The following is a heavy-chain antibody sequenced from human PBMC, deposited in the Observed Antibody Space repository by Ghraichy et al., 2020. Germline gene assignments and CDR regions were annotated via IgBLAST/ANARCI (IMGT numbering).Heavy chain of an antibody. Sequence: ESLNISCAVYGGSFSGYYWSWIRQPPGKGLEWIGEINHSGSTNYNPSLKSRVTISVDTSKNQFSLKLSSVTAADTAVYYCARTQYYYDSSGYPSPAFDIWGQGTMVTVSS. V-gene: IGHV4-34*01. D-gene: IGHD3-22*01. CDR3: ARTQYYYDSSGYPSPAFDI. CDR2: INHSGST. CDR1: GGSFSGYY. J-gene: IGHJ3*02.